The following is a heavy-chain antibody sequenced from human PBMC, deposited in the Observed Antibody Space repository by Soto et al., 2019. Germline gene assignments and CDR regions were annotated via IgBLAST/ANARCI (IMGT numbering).Heavy chain of an antibody. CDR1: GGSISSYY. CDR2: IYYSGST. Sequence: SETLSLTCTVSGGSISSYYWSWIRQPPGKGLEWIGYIYYSGSTNYNPSLKSRVTISVDTSKNQFSLKLSSVTAADTAVYYCARTAVAGSSHNWFDPWGQGTLVTVSS. D-gene: IGHD6-19*01. J-gene: IGHJ5*02. V-gene: IGHV4-59*08. CDR3: ARTAVAGSSHNWFDP.